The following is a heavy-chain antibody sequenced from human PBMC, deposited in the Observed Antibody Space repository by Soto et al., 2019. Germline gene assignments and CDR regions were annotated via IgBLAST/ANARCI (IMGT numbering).Heavy chain of an antibody. CDR2: IKPDAGVA. V-gene: IGHV3-7*01. CDR3: ANAGGWHFGY. Sequence: EVQLVESGGGLVQPGGSLRLSCAASGFIFSTHWMTWARQGPGKGLEWLATIKPDAGVAYYADSVKGRFTISRDNAKHSLYLQMNSLRADDTAVYYCANAGGWHFGYWGQGTLVTVSS. CDR1: GFIFSTHW. J-gene: IGHJ4*01. D-gene: IGHD6-19*01.